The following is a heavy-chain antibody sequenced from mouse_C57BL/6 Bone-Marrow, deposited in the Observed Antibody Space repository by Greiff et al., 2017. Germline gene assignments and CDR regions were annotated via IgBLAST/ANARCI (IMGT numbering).Heavy chain of an antibody. D-gene: IGHD1-1*01. CDR3: ARDYGSEAWFAY. V-gene: IGHV5-17*01. Sequence: EVKLAESGGGLVKPGGSLKLSCAASGFTFSDYGMHWVRQAPEKGLEWVAYISSGSSTIYYADTVKGRFTISRDNAKNTLFLQMTSLRSEDTAMYYCARDYGSEAWFAYWGQGTLVTVSA. CDR1: GFTFSDYG. J-gene: IGHJ3*01. CDR2: ISSGSSTI.